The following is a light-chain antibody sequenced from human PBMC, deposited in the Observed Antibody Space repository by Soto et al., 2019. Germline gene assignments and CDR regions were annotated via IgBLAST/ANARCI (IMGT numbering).Light chain of an antibody. V-gene: IGKV3-20*01. Sequence: ELVLTQSPGTLSLSPGERAILSCRASKSVSRNYLAWHQQKPGQPPTLLIYSASSRATGTPDRFSGSGSGTEFTLTISRLEPEDFVVYYCQQYDSAPDTFGQGNKLEIK. CDR1: KSVSRNY. CDR2: SAS. J-gene: IGKJ2*01. CDR3: QQYDSAPDT.